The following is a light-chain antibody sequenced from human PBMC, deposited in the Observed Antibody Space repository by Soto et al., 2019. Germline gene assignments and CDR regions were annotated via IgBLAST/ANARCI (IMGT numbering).Light chain of an antibody. J-gene: IGKJ4*01. CDR1: QSISSY. CDR2: AAS. V-gene: IGKV1-39*01. Sequence: DIQMTLSPSSLSASVGDRVTITCLASQSISSYLNWYQQKPGKAPKLLIYAASSLQSGVPARFSGSGSGTDFTLTISSLQPEDFATYYCQQVNSCPLTFGGGTKVDTK. CDR3: QQVNSCPLT.